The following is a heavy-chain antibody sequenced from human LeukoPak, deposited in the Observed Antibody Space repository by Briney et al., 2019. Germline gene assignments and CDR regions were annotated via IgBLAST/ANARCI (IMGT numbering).Heavy chain of an antibody. Sequence: SDTLSLTCTVSGGSISSYYWSWIRQPPGKGLEWIGYIYYSGSTNYNPSLKSRVTISVDTSKNQFSLKLSSVTAADTAVYYCARTPYSGSYSWFDPWGQGTLVTVSS. CDR2: IYYSGST. CDR3: ARTPYSGSYSWFDP. CDR1: GGSISSYY. D-gene: IGHD1-26*01. J-gene: IGHJ5*02. V-gene: IGHV4-59*07.